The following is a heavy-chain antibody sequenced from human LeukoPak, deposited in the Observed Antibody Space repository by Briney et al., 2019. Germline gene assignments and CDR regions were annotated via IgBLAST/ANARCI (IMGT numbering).Heavy chain of an antibody. CDR3: GRSDSSGWFDY. CDR2: VNPNSVGS. Sequence: ASVKVSCKASVYTFTAYYMYWGRLPPGQGLGWMGWVNPNSVGSDYAQKFQGRVTMTRDTSISTDYMELSSLRSDDTAGYYCGRSDSSGWFDYWGQGTLVTVSS. V-gene: IGHV1-2*02. J-gene: IGHJ4*02. D-gene: IGHD6-19*01. CDR1: VYTFTAYY.